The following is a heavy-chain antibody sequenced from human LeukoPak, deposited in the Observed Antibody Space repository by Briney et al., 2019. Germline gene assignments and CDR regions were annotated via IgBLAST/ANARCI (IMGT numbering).Heavy chain of an antibody. CDR1: GGSISSYY. D-gene: IGHD6-13*01. V-gene: IGHV4-59*08. J-gene: IGHJ3*02. CDR3: ARATAAAGSDTDAFDI. Sequence: SETLSLTCTVSGGSISSYYWSWIRQPPGKGREWIGYIYYSGSTNYNPSLKSRVTISVDTSKNQFSLKLSSVTAADTAVYYCARATAAAGSDTDAFDIWGQGTMVTVSS. CDR2: IYYSGST.